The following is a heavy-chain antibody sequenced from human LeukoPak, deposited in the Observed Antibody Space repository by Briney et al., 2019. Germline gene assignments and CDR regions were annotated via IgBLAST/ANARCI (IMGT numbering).Heavy chain of an antibody. CDR1: GFTFSSYW. D-gene: IGHD6-6*01. CDR3: LGVAARPTRNFDY. Sequence: PGRSLRLSCVASGFTFSSYWMYWVHQAPGKGLVWVSHINNDGSSTSYADSVKGRFTISRDNAKNTLYLQMNSLRDDDTAAYYCLGVAARPTRNFDYWGQGTLVTVAS. J-gene: IGHJ4*02. CDR2: INNDGSST. V-gene: IGHV3-74*01.